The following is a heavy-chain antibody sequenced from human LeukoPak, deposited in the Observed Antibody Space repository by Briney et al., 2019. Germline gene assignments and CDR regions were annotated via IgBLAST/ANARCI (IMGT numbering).Heavy chain of an antibody. D-gene: IGHD6-13*01. CDR3: ARDLDPTEAADPDWFDP. V-gene: IGHV1-46*01. CDR1: GYTFTSYH. J-gene: IGHJ5*02. CDR2: INPTDGTT. Sequence: ASLSVSCKASGYTFTSYHMHWVRQAPGQGLEWMGVINPTDGTTSYAQKFQGRVTMTGDTSTTTVYMELSRLISDDTAVYYCARDLDPTEAADPDWFDPWGQGTLATVSS.